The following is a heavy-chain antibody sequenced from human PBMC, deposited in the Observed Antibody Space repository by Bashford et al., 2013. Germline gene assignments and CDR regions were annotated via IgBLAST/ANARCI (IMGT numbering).Heavy chain of an antibody. J-gene: IGHJ6*02. Sequence: GESLKISCKGSGYTLGAYWIAWVRQMPGKGLEWMGIIYPGDSDARYSPSFQGQVTISADKSINTAYLQWGSLKASDTAMYYCARRHHAMDVWGQGTMVTVSS. CDR1: GYTLGAYW. CDR3: ARRHHAMDV. V-gene: IGHV5-51*01. CDR2: IYPGDSDA.